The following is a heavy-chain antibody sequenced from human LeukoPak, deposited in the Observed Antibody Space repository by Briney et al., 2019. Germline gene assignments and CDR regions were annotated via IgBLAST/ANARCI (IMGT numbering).Heavy chain of an antibody. D-gene: IGHD5-12*01. J-gene: IGHJ4*02. V-gene: IGHV3-23*01. Sequence: GGSLRLSCAASGFTFSSYAMNWVRQAPGKGLEWVSAISGSGGSTYYADSVKGRFTISRDNSKNTLYLQMNSLRAEDTAVYYCAKDRLPLDSGYDWTLDYWGQGTLVTVSS. CDR3: AKDRLPLDSGYDWTLDY. CDR2: ISGSGGST. CDR1: GFTFSSYA.